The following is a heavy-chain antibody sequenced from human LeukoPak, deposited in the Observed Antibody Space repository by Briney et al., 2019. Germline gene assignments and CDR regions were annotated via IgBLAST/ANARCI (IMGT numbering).Heavy chain of an antibody. CDR1: GFTVRSNY. Sequence: GGSLRLSCAGSGFTVRSNYMSWVRQAPGKGLEWVSVIYSGGSTYYADSVKGRFTISRHNSKNTLYLQMNSLRAEDTAVYYCASSSGYYFSFDYWGQGTLVTVSS. CDR2: IYSGGST. J-gene: IGHJ4*02. CDR3: ASSSGYYFSFDY. V-gene: IGHV3-53*04. D-gene: IGHD3-22*01.